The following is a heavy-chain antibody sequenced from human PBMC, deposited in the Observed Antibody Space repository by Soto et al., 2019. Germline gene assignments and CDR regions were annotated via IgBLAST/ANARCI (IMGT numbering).Heavy chain of an antibody. D-gene: IGHD3-22*01. CDR1: GFTFSSYA. CDR3: ARGPDYYDSSGVFDS. Sequence: PGGSLRLSCAASGFTFSSYAMHWVRQAPGKGLEWVAVISYDGSNKYYADSVKGRFTISRDNSKNTLYLQMNSLRAEDTAVYYCARGPDYYDSSGVFDSWGQGTLVTVSS. V-gene: IGHV3-30-3*01. J-gene: IGHJ4*02. CDR2: ISYDGSNK.